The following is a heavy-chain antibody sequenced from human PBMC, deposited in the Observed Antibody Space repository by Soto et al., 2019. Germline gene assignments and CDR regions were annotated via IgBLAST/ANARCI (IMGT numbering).Heavy chain of an antibody. Sequence: LSETLPLTCAVSGYSISSGNWWGWIRQPPGKGLEWIGYVYYDGHTDYNPSLESRVTIAVDTSKNQFSLRLTSVTAADTAVYYCARLGGSYAVPHFDDWGEGTLVTV. CDR1: GYSISSGNW. J-gene: IGHJ4*02. D-gene: IGHD1-26*01. CDR3: ARLGGSYAVPHFDD. CDR2: VYYDGHT. V-gene: IGHV4-28*01.